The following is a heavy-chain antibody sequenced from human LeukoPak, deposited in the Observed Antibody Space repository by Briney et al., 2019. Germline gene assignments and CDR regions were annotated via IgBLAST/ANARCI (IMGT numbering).Heavy chain of an antibody. Sequence: PGGSLRLSCAASGFTFSSYWMSWVRQAPGKGLEWVANIKQDGSEKYYVDSVKGRFTISRDNAKNSLYLQMNSLRAEDTAVYYCARAASGDYVWGSYLYYFGYWGQGTLVTVSS. CDR3: ARAASGDYVWGSYLYYFGY. D-gene: IGHD3-16*02. CDR2: IKQDGSEK. V-gene: IGHV3-7*01. CDR1: GFTFSSYW. J-gene: IGHJ4*02.